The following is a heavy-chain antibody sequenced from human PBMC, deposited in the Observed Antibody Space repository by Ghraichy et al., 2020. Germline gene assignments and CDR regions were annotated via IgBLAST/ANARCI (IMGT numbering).Heavy chain of an antibody. CDR1: GFTFSSYA. CDR2: ISGSGDST. J-gene: IGHJ4*02. CDR3: AKDALGYSGSYYFVRHFDY. Sequence: GGSLRLSCAASGFTFSSYAMSWVRQAPGKGLEWVSTISGSGDSTYYADSVKGRFTISRDNSKNTLYVQMSSLRAEDTAVYHCAKDALGYSGSYYFVRHFDYWGQGTLVTVSS. V-gene: IGHV3-23*01. D-gene: IGHD1-26*01.